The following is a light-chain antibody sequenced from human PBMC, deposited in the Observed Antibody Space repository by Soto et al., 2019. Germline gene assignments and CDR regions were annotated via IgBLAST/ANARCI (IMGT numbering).Light chain of an antibody. CDR3: MQGTHWPIT. V-gene: IGKV2-30*02. Sequence: DVVMTRSPLSLPVTLGQPASISGRSKQSLVHSDGIAYFSWFQQRPGRSPRRLIYKVSNRDSGVPARFSGSGSGTDFALKISRVEAEDVGVYYCMQGTHWPITFGQGTRLENK. CDR2: KVS. CDR1: QSLVHSDGIAY. J-gene: IGKJ5*01.